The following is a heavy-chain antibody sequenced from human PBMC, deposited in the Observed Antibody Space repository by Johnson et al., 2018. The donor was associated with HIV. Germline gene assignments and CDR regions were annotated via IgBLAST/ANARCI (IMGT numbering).Heavy chain of an antibody. CDR1: GFTFSSYA. CDR3: AKADDSSGFDAFDI. D-gene: IGHD3-22*01. V-gene: IGHV3-30*04. CDR2: ISYDGSNK. J-gene: IGHJ3*02. Sequence: QVQLVESGVGLVQPGGSLRLSCAASGFTFSSYAMHWVRQAPGKGLEWVAVISYDGSNKYYADSVKGRFTISRDNSKNTLYLQMNSLRAEDTAVYYCAKADDSSGFDAFDIWGQGTMVTVSS.